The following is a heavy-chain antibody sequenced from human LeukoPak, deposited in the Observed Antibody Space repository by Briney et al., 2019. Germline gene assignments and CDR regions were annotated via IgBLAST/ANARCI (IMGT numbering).Heavy chain of an antibody. CDR1: GFTFSSYA. CDR2: ITASGST. Sequence: GGSLRLSCAASGFTFSSYAMSWVRQAPGKGLEWVSYITASGSTYNADSVKGRFTISRDNSKNTLHLQMNSLRADDTAVYYCARHLSTLASFVYWGQGALVTVSS. D-gene: IGHD1-1*01. CDR3: ARHLSTLASFVY. V-gene: IGHV3-23*01. J-gene: IGHJ4*02.